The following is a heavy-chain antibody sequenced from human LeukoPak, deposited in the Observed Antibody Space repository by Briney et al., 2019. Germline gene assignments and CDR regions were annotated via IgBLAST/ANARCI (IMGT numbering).Heavy chain of an antibody. CDR1: GDSVSSNSAA. V-gene: IGHV6-1*01. CDR2: TYYRSKWYN. J-gene: IGHJ4*02. CDR3: AREVLYSSSWYRPFDY. D-gene: IGHD6-13*01. Sequence: SQTLSLTCAISGDSVSSNSAAWNWIRQSPSRGLEWLGRTYYRSKWYNDYAVSVKSRITINPDTSKNQFSLQLNSVTPEDTAVYYCAREVLYSSSWYRPFDYWGQGTLVTVSS.